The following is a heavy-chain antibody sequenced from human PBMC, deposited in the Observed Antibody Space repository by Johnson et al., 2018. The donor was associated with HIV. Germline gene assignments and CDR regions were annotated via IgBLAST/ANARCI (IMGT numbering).Heavy chain of an antibody. J-gene: IGHJ3*02. D-gene: IGHD1-26*01. Sequence: VQLVESGGGVVQPGGSLRLSCGVSGFTFDDYAMSWVRQTPGKGLEWVSTIGGSGGTTYYADSVKGRFTISRDSSKNTVYLHMGSLRVGDTAMYYCAKYGGGGTYFSAFDIWGQGTKVIVSS. CDR3: AKYGGGGTYFSAFDI. CDR2: IGGSGGTT. CDR1: GFTFDDYA. V-gene: IGHV3-23*04.